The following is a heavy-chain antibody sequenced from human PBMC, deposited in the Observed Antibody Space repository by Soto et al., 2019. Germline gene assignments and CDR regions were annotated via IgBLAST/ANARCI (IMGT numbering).Heavy chain of an antibody. V-gene: IGHV3-53*01. J-gene: IGHJ6*04. Sequence: PGGSLRLSCAASGFTVSSNYMSWVRQAPGKGLEWVSVIYSGGSTYYADSVKGRFTTSRDNSKNTLYLQMNSLRAEDTAVYYCARAVRGSYYYYGMDVWGKGTTVTVSS. CDR2: IYSGGST. CDR3: ARAVRGSYYYYGMDV. CDR1: GFTVSSNY.